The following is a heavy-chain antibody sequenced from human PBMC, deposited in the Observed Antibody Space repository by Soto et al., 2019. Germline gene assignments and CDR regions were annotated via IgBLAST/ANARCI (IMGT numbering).Heavy chain of an antibody. CDR1: GFTFNNNP. D-gene: IGHD2-15*01. CDR3: AKGSRAASGFDY. CDR2: ISAGGDAT. J-gene: IGHJ4*02. Sequence: EVQLLESGGGLVQPGGSLRLSCVASGFTFNNNPMSWVRQAPGKGLEWVSVISAGGDATDYADSVRGRFTISRDISKNTLYLQMNSLRVDDTAIYYCAKGSRAASGFDYWGQGTLVTVSS. V-gene: IGHV3-23*01.